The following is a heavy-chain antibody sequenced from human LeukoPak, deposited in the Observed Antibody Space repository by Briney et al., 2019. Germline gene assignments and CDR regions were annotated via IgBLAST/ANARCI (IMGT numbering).Heavy chain of an antibody. CDR1: GYTFTSYY. Sequence: ASVTVSCTASGYTFTSYYMHWVRQAPGQGLEWMGIINPSGGSTSYAQKFQGRVTMTRDTSTSTVYMELSSLRSEDTAVYYCARDRKVYYDFWSGYSVWYYYGMDVWGQGTTVTVSS. D-gene: IGHD3-3*01. J-gene: IGHJ6*02. CDR2: INPSGGST. CDR3: ARDRKVYYDFWSGYSVWYYYGMDV. V-gene: IGHV1-46*01.